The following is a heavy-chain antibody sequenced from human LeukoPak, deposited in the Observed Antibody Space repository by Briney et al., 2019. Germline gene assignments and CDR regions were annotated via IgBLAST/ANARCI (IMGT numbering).Heavy chain of an antibody. Sequence: GGSLRLSCAASGVTVSSNYMSWVRQAPGKGLEWVSVIYSGGTTYFADSVKGRFTISRDNSKNTVYLQMNSLRAEDTAVYYCARENIAAALDYWGQGTLVTVSS. D-gene: IGHD6-13*01. CDR2: IYSGGTT. J-gene: IGHJ4*02. V-gene: IGHV3-53*01. CDR1: GVTVSSNY. CDR3: ARENIAAALDY.